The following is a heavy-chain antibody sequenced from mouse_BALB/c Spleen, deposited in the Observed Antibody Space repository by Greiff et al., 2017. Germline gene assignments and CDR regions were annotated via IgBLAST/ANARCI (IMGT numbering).Heavy chain of an antibody. V-gene: IGHV3-2*02. CDR2: ISYSGST. CDR1: GYSITSDYA. Sequence: VQLQQSGPGLVKPSQSLSLTCTVTGYSITSDYAWNWIRQFPGNKLEWMGYISYSGSTSYNPSLKSRISITRDTSKNQFFLQLNSVTTEDTATYYCASGDYYGSSPAYWGQGTLVTVSA. J-gene: IGHJ3*01. CDR3: ASGDYYGSSPAY. D-gene: IGHD1-1*01.